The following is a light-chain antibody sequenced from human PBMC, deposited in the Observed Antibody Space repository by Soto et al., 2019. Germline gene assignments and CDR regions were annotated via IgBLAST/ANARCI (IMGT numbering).Light chain of an antibody. Sequence: QSALTQPASVSGSPGQSITISCTGTSSDIGGYNYVSWYQQLPGTAPKFIIYDVRNRPSGVSNRFSGSRSGNTASLTISGLQAEDEADYYCSSYTSSSTVIFGGGTKLTVL. CDR3: SSYTSSSTVI. V-gene: IGLV2-14*01. J-gene: IGLJ2*01. CDR1: SSDIGGYNY. CDR2: DVR.